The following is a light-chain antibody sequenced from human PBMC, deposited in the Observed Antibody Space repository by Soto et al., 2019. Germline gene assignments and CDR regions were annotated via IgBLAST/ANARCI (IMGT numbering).Light chain of an antibody. CDR2: DTD. J-gene: IGLJ3*02. CDR3: SLSYSGAVV. CDR1: TGAVTSGHY. V-gene: IGLV7-46*01. Sequence: QAVVTQEPSLTVSPGGTVTLTCGSSTGAVTSGHYPYWFQQKPGQAPRTLSYDTDNKHSWTPARFSGSLLGGKGALTLSGAQPEDEAEYYCSLSYSGAVVFGGGTKLTVL.